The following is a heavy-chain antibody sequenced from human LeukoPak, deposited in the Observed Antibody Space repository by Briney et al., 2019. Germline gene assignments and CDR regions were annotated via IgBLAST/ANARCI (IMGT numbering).Heavy chain of an antibody. CDR3: ARTPKLLYYYYYGMDV. CDR2: INHSGST. V-gene: IGHV4-34*01. J-gene: IGHJ6*02. CDR1: GGSFSGYY. D-gene: IGHD1-26*01. Sequence: PSETLSLTCAVYGGSFSGYYWSWIRQPPGKGLEWIGEINHSGSTNYNPSLKSRVTISVDKSKNQFSLKLSSVTAADTAVYYCARTPKLLYYYYYGMDVWGQGTTVTVSS.